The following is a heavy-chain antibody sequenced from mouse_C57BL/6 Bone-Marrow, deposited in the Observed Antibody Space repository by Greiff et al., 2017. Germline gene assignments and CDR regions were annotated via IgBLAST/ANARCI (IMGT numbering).Heavy chain of an antibody. D-gene: IGHD1-1*01. CDR3: AREGLRYYYAMDN. CDR2: ISYDGSN. J-gene: IGHJ4*01. Sequence: VQLKESGPGLVKPSQSLSLTCSVTGYSITSGYYWNWIRQFPGNKLEWMGYISYDGSNNYNPSLKNRISITRDTSKNQFFLKLNSVTTEDTATYYCAREGLRYYYAMDNWRQGNSVTVSS. V-gene: IGHV3-6*01. CDR1: GYSITSGYY.